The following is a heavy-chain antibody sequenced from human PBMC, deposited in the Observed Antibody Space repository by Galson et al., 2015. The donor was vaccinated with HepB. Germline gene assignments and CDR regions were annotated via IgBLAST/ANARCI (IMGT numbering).Heavy chain of an antibody. J-gene: IGHJ1*01. V-gene: IGHV1-18*01. Sequence: SVKVSCKASGYSFTSYGISWVRQAPGQGLEWMGWIRCYNGNTNYAQKFQGRVTMTTDTSTSTAYMELRSLRSDDTAVYYCARAPEYGDFFEYFQHWGQGTLVTVSS. CDR2: IRCYNGNT. CDR3: ARAPEYGDFFEYFQH. D-gene: IGHD4-17*01. CDR1: GYSFTSYG.